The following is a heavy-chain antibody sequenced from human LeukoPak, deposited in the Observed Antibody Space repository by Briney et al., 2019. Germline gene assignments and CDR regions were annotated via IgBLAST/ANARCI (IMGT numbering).Heavy chain of an antibody. CDR3: ARDYGDYF. CDR2: ISTYNVNT. Sequence: ASVRVSCKTSGYTFTNYGISWVRQAPGQGLEWMGWISTYNVNTNYAQKLQGRVTMTTDTSTSTAYMELRSLRSDDTAVYYCARDYGDYFWGQGTLVTVSS. D-gene: IGHD4-17*01. CDR1: GYTFTNYG. J-gene: IGHJ4*02. V-gene: IGHV1-18*01.